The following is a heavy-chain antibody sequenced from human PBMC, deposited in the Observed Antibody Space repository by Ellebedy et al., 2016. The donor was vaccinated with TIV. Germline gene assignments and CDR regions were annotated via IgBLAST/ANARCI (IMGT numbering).Heavy chain of an antibody. V-gene: IGHV1-2*02. CDR1: GYTFTGYY. CDR2: INPKNGGT. J-gene: IGHJ6*02. D-gene: IGHD3-10*01. CDR3: ARVYGSGSYLYYYYGMDV. Sequence: AASVKVSCKASGYTFTGYYIHWVRQAPGQGLEWMGWINPKNGGTNYAQKFQGRVTMTRDTSISTAYMELSSLRSEDTAVYYCARVYGSGSYLYYYYGMDVWGQGTTVTVSS.